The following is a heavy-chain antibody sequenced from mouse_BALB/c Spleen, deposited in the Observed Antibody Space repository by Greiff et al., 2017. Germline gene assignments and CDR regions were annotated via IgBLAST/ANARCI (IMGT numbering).Heavy chain of an antibody. CDR3: ARPNYYGSSPLDY. J-gene: IGHJ2*01. CDR2: ISSGSSTI. CDR1: GFTFSSFG. Sequence: EVQLHQSGGGLVQPGGSRKLSCAASGFTFSSFGMHWVRQAPEKGLEWVAYISSGSSTIYYADTVKGRFTISRDNPKNTLFLQMTSLRSEDTAMYYCARPNYYGSSPLDYWGQGTTLTVSS. D-gene: IGHD1-1*01. V-gene: IGHV5-17*02.